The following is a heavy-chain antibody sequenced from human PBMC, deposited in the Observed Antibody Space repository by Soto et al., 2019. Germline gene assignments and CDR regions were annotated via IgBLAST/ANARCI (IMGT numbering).Heavy chain of an antibody. CDR3: AGYDFWSGHSRWFDP. V-gene: IGHV3-7*01. CDR2: IKQDGSEK. D-gene: IGHD3-3*01. CDR1: GFTFSSYW. J-gene: IGHJ5*02. Sequence: GGSLRLSCAASGFTFSSYWMSWVRQAPGKGLEWVANIKQDGSEKYYADSVKGRFTISRDNAKNSLYLQMNSLRAEDTAVYYCAGYDFWSGHSRWFDPWGQGTLVTVSS.